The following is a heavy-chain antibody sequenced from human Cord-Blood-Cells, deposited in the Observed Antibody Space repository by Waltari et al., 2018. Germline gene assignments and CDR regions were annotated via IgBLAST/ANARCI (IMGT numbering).Heavy chain of an antibody. CDR1: GGSFSGYY. D-gene: IGHD6-6*01. Sequence: QVQLQQWGAGLLKPSETLSLTCAVYGGSFSGYYWSWIRQPPGKGLEWIGEINHSGSTNYSPSLKNRVTITVNTSKIQFSLKRSSVTAADTAVYYCARARRDLDYWGQGTLVTVSS. J-gene: IGHJ4*02. V-gene: IGHV4-34*01. CDR3: ARARRDLDY. CDR2: INHSGST.